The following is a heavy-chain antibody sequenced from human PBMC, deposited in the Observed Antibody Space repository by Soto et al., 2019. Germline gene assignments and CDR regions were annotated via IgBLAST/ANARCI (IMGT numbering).Heavy chain of an antibody. CDR2: MNPYSGNT. CDR1: GYTFTGYG. Sequence: ASVKVSCKASGYTFTGYGINWVRQATGQGLEWMGWMNPYSGNTGYAQTFQGRVTMTRNTSINTAYMELSSLRSEDTAVYYCARAVCCWNDVRNYYMAFCGKGTTVTVYS. V-gene: IGHV1-8*01. D-gene: IGHD1-1*01. J-gene: IGHJ6*03. CDR3: ARAVCCWNDVRNYYMAF.